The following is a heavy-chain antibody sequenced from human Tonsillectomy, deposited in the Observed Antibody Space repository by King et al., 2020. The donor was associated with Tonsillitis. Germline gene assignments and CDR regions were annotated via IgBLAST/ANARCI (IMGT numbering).Heavy chain of an antibody. CDR2: IKEDGSEK. CDR1: GFTFSSYC. CDR3: ARDWPSYSWKDY. V-gene: IGHV3-7*03. J-gene: IGHJ4*02. D-gene: IGHD1-1*01. Sequence: VQLVESGGSLVQPGGSLRLSCAASGFTFSSYCMSWVRQAPGKGLEWVANIKEDGSEKYHVDSVKGRFTISRDNAKNSLYLEMNSLRAEDTAVYYCARDWPSYSWKDYWGQGPLVTVSS.